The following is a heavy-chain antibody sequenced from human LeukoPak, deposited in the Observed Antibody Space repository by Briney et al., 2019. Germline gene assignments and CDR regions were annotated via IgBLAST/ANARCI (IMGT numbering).Heavy chain of an antibody. CDR2: IYYSGST. CDR1: GGSISSSSYY. V-gene: IGHV4-39*07. Sequence: SETLSLTCTVSGGSISSSSYYWGWIRQPPGKGLEWIGSIYYSGSTYYNPSLKSRVTISVDTSKNQFSLKLSSVTAADTAVYYCAREPRQWLAYFDYWGQGTLVTVSS. CDR3: AREPRQWLAYFDY. J-gene: IGHJ4*02. D-gene: IGHD6-19*01.